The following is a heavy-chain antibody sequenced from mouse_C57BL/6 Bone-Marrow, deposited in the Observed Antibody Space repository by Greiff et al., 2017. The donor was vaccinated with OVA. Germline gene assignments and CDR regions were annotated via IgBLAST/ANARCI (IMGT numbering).Heavy chain of an antibody. V-gene: IGHV1-81*01. Sequence: VQLQESGAELARPGASVKLSCKASGYTFTSYGISWVKQRTGQGLEWIGEIYPRSGNTYYNEKFKGKATLTADKSSSTAYMELRSLTSEDSAVYVCARYGNPYYYAMDYWGQGTSVTVSS. CDR3: ARYGNPYYYAMDY. CDR2: IYPRSGNT. D-gene: IGHD2-10*02. CDR1: GYTFTSYG. J-gene: IGHJ4*01.